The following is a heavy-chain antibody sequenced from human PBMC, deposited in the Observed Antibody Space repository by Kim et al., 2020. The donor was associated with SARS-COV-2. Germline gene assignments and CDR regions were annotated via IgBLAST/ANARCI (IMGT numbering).Heavy chain of an antibody. CDR3: ARQRITMIVVVTNFDY. CDR2: IYYSGST. Sequence: SETLSLTCTVSGGSISSSSYYWGWIRQPPGKGLEWIGSIYYSGSTYYNPSLKSRVTISVDTSKNQFSLKLSSGTAADTAVYYCARQRITMIVVVTNFDY. CDR1: GGSISSSSYY. V-gene: IGHV4-39*01. D-gene: IGHD3-22*01. J-gene: IGHJ4*01.